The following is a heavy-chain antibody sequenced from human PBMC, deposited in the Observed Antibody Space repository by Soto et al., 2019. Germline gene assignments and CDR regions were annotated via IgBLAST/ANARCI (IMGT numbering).Heavy chain of an antibody. CDR3: ARTTFYDIFTAYYSLFDY. D-gene: IGHD3-9*01. CDR2: ISDSGSS. Sequence: SETLSLTCTVSGGSISSGRFYWSWIRQHPGEGLEWIGHISDSGSSYYNPSLESRVTISVDTSENQFSLKLSAVTAADTAVYFCARTTFYDIFTAYYSLFDYWGQGTKVTVSS. CDR1: GGSISSGRFY. V-gene: IGHV4-31*03. J-gene: IGHJ4*02.